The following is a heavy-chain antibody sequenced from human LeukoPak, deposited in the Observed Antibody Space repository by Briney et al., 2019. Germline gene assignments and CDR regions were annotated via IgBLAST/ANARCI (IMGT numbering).Heavy chain of an antibody. CDR2: IYHTGNT. CDR3: ARGFFVRENPGSWFDP. J-gene: IGHJ5*02. D-gene: IGHD3-10*02. CDR1: GGSISSGSYS. Sequence: SQTLSLTCAVSGGSISSGSYSWNWIRQPPGKGLEWIGYIYHTGNTFYNPSLKSRVTISVDRSKNQFSLRLTSVTAADTAVYYCARGFFVRENPGSWFDPWGQGTPVTVS. V-gene: IGHV4-30-2*01.